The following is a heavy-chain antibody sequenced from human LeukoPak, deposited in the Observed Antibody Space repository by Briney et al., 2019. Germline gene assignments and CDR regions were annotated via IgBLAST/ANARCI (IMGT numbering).Heavy chain of an antibody. J-gene: IGHJ5*02. CDR2: IYYSGDT. CDR1: GGSISSSGSY. Sequence: SETLSLTCTVSGGSISSSGSYWGWIRQPPGKGLEWIGSIYYSGDTYNPSLKSRVTISVDTSKNQFSLNLTSVNAADTAAYYCARVMAARREDLNWFDPWGQGTLVTVSS. D-gene: IGHD6-6*01. V-gene: IGHV4-39*07. CDR3: ARVMAARREDLNWFDP.